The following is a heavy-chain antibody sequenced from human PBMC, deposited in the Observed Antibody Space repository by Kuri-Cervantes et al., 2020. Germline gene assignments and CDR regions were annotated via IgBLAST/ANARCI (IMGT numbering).Heavy chain of an antibody. V-gene: IGHV3-7*01. D-gene: IGHD6-13*01. CDR1: GFTFSSYW. CDR3: ARDLWGIAAAGTSH. CDR2: IKQDGSEK. Sequence: GESLKISCPASGFTFSSYWMSWVRQAPGKGLEWVANIKQDGSEKYYADSVKGRFTISRDNSKNTLYLQMNSLRAEDTAVYYCARDLWGIAAAGTSHWGQGTLVTVSS. J-gene: IGHJ4*02.